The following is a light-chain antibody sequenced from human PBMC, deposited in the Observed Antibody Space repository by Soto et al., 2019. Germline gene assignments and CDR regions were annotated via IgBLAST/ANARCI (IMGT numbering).Light chain of an antibody. CDR1: SSDVGRYNT. J-gene: IGLJ1*01. CDR2: EVT. CDR3: NSLRVNHLYV. Sequence: QSALTQHASVSGSPGQTITISCTGTSSDVGRYNTVSWYQHHPGKAPKLIIYEVTHRPAGISDRFSASKSGNTASLTISGLQAEDEADYYCNSLRVNHLYVFGSGTKLTVL. V-gene: IGLV2-14*01.